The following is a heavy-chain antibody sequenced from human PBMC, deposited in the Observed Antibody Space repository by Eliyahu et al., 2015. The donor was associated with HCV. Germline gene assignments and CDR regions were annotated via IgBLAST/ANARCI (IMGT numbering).Heavy chain of an antibody. CDR2: INHSGST. CDR3: ASLILAYYDILTGYADYYYYGMDV. V-gene: IGHV4-34*01. D-gene: IGHD3-9*01. J-gene: IGHJ6*02. CDR1: GGSFSGYY. Sequence: QVQLQQWGAGLLKPSETLSLTCAVYGGSFSGYYWXWIRQPPGKGLEWIGEINHSGSTNYNPSLKXRVTISVDTSKNQFSLKLSSVTAADTAVYYCASLILAYYDILTGYADYYYYGMDVWGQGTTVTVSS.